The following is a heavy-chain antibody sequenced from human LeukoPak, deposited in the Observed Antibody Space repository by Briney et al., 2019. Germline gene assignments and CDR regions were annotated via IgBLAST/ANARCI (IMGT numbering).Heavy chain of an antibody. J-gene: IGHJ5*02. CDR1: GYTFTRYY. CDR2: ISPSGGST. CDR3: AKVGGVRYFDWFLPGSAGNWFDP. D-gene: IGHD3-9*01. V-gene: IGHV1-46*01. Sequence: GASVKVSCKAFGYTFTRYYMHWVRQAPGQGPEWMGVISPSGGSTTYAQKFQGRVTLTRDMSTSTDYLELSSLRSEDTAVYYCAKVGGVRYFDWFLPGSAGNWFDPWGQGTLVTVSS.